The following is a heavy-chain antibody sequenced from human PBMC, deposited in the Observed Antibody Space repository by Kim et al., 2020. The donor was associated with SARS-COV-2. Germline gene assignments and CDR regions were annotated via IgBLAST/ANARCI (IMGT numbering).Heavy chain of an antibody. CDR3: AKDLGEQQLGEVVDI. V-gene: IGHV3-30*18. CDR2: ISYDGSNK. CDR1: GFTFSSYG. D-gene: IGHD6-13*01. Sequence: GGSLRLSCAASGFTFSSYGMHWVRQAPGKGLEWVAVISYDGSNKYYADSVKGRFTIPRDNSKNTLYLQMNSLRAEDTTVYYCAKDLGEQQLGEVVDIWGQGTMVTVSS. J-gene: IGHJ3*02.